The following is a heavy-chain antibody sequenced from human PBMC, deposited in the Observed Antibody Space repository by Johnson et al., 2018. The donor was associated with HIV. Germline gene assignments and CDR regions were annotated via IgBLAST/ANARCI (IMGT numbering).Heavy chain of an antibody. CDR1: GFTFDDYA. CDR3: AKDMGYGGNPGAFDI. Sequence: EVQVVESGGGLVQPGRSLRLSCAASGFTFDDYAMHWVRQAPGKGLEWVSGISWNSGSIGYADSVKGRFTISRDNAKNSLYLQMNSLRAEDTALYYCAKDMGYGGNPGAFDIWGQWTMVTVSS. V-gene: IGHV3-9*01. CDR2: ISWNSGSI. J-gene: IGHJ3*02. D-gene: IGHD4-23*01.